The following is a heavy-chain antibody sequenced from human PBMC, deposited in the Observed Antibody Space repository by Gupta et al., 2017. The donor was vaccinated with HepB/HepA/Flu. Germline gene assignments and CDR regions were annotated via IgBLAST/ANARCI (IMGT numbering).Heavy chain of an antibody. J-gene: IGHJ6*03. V-gene: IGHV4-34*01. CDR3: ARGPSIAARPFRRGYYYMDV. CDR2: INHSGST. Sequence: QVQLQQWGAGLLKPSETLSLTCAVYGGSFSGYYWSWIRQPPGKGLEWIGEINHSGSTNYNPSLKSRVTISVDTSKNQFSLKLSSVTAADTAVYYCARGPSIAARPFRRGYYYMDVWGKGTTVTVSS. CDR1: GGSFSGYY. D-gene: IGHD6-6*01.